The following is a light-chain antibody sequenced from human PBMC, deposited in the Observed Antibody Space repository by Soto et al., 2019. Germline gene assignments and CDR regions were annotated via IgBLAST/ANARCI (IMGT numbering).Light chain of an antibody. J-gene: IGKJ4*01. CDR3: QQISSYPLT. V-gene: IGKV3-20*01. CDR2: DAS. Sequence: EIVLTQSPGTLSLSPGERATLSCRASQTVRTNYVAWYQQKPGQAPRLLIYDASSRATGIPDRFSGGESGTDFTLTISRLEPEDFAVYYCQQISSYPLTFGGGTKVDI. CDR1: QTVRTNY.